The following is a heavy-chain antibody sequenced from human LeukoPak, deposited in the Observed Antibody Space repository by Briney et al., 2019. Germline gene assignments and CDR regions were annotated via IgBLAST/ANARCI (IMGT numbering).Heavy chain of an antibody. CDR1: GFTFSSYG. Sequence: GGSLRLSCAASGFTFSSYGMHWVRQAPGKGLEWVAVIWYDGSNKYYADSVKGRFTISRDNSKNTLYLQMNSLRAEDTAVYYCARDPGIAAAQYYFDYWGQGTLVTVS. D-gene: IGHD6-13*01. V-gene: IGHV3-33*01. CDR2: IWYDGSNK. J-gene: IGHJ4*02. CDR3: ARDPGIAAAQYYFDY.